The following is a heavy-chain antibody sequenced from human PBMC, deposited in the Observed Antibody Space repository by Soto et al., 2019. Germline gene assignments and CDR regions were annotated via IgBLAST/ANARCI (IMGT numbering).Heavy chain of an antibody. J-gene: IGHJ6*03. Sequence: EVQLVESGGGLVQPGGSLRLSCAASGFTFSSYDMHWVRQATGKGLEWVSAIGTAGDTYYPGSVKGRFTISRENAKNALYLQMNSRRAGDTAVYYCARGSRIVATIPYYDYMDVWGKGTTVTVSS. D-gene: IGHD5-12*01. CDR2: IGTAGDT. CDR1: GFTFSSYD. V-gene: IGHV3-13*01. CDR3: ARGSRIVATIPYYDYMDV.